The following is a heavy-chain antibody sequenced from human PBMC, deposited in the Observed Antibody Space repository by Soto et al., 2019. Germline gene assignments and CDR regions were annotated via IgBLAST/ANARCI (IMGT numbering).Heavy chain of an antibody. J-gene: IGHJ4*02. CDR1: GFSLSTSGVG. CDR2: IYWDDDK. Sequence: SGPTLVNPTQTLTLTYTFSGFSLSTSGVGVGWIRQPPGKALEWLALIYWDDDKLYSPFLKSRLTITKDTSKNQVVLTMTNMDPVDKAAYYGAHSPQTSSPWGYGYWGQGTLVTVSS. V-gene: IGHV2-5*02. D-gene: IGHD6-13*01. CDR3: AHSPQTSSPWGYGY.